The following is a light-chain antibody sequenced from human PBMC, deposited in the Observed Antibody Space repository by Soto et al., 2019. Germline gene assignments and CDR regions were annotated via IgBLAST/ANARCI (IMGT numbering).Light chain of an antibody. J-gene: IGKJ1*01. V-gene: IGKV1-5*01. CDR3: QQYNNWPTWT. Sequence: QMTHFPSTRAVSVGVRVTITCRVSENSKNWLAWYQQTPGKAPKVRISDASRLETGVPSRFSGSGYGTEFTLTISSLQSEDFAVYYCQQYNNWPTWTFGQGTKVDI. CDR2: DAS. CDR1: ENSKNW.